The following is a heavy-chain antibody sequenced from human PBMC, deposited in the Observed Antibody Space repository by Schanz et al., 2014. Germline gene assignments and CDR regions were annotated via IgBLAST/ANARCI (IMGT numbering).Heavy chain of an antibody. CDR3: ARVHIATYRYSSPGAFDI. CDR1: GYIFGSHG. CDR2: INAHTGNT. D-gene: IGHD6-13*01. Sequence: QLMQSGSEVRKPGASVKVSCKASGYIFGSHGMTWVRQAPGQGPELMGWINAHTGNTQYAQKFQGRVNMTRDTVTTAVHLELTRLRTDDTAIYYCARVHIATYRYSSPGAFDIWGHGTRVNVSS. V-gene: IGHV1-18*01. J-gene: IGHJ3*02.